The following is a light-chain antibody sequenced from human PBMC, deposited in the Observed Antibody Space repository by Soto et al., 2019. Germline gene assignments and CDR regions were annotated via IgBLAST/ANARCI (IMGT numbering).Light chain of an antibody. Sequence: SYVLTQPPSASVAPGKTARITCGGNDIDSKSVHWYQQKPGQAPVLVIHYDTDRPSGIPERFSGSNSGNTATLTISRVEAGDEADYYCQVWDYTTYHWAFGGGTKLTVL. J-gene: IGLJ3*02. CDR1: DIDSKS. CDR3: QVWDYTTYHWA. V-gene: IGLV3-21*04. CDR2: YDT.